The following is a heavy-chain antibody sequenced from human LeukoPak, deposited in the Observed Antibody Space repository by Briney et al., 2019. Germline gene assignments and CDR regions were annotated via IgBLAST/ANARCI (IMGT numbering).Heavy chain of an antibody. D-gene: IGHD3-10*01. Sequence: GGSLRLSCAASGFTFSNAWMSWVRQAPGKGLEWVGRIKSKTDGGTTDYAAPVKGRFTISRDDSKNTLYLQMNSLKTEDTAVYYCTTPYYYGSGSYSSYYFDYWGQGTLVTVSP. J-gene: IGHJ4*02. V-gene: IGHV3-15*01. CDR1: GFTFSNAW. CDR3: TTPYYYGSGSYSSYYFDY. CDR2: IKSKTDGGTT.